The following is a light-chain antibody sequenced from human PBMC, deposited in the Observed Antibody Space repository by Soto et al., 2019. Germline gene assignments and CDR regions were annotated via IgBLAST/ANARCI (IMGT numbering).Light chain of an antibody. V-gene: IGKV1-12*01. J-gene: IGKJ2*01. CDR2: AAS. CDR1: QGINSW. Sequence: DIQMTQSPSSVSASVGDRVTITCRASQGINSWLAWYQHKPGKAPKLLIYAASSLQTGVPSRFSGSGSETDFTLTISSLQPEDFATYFCHQSKSFPYTFGQGTKLEI. CDR3: HQSKSFPYT.